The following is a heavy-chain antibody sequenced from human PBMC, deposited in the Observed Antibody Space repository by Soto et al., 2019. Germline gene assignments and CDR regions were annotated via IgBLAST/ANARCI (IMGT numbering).Heavy chain of an antibody. V-gene: IGHV1-18*04. D-gene: IGHD3-3*01. CDR2: ISCYNGKT. Sequence: ASVKVSCKASGYTFTGYYMHWVRQAPGQGLEWMGWISCYNGKTKYAQKVQGRVTMTTDTSTSTAYMEVRSLRSDDTAIYYCARDAPPPELRFLEWHNYDYNGMDVWGQGTTVTVSS. CDR3: ARDAPPPELRFLEWHNYDYNGMDV. J-gene: IGHJ6*02. CDR1: GYTFTGYY.